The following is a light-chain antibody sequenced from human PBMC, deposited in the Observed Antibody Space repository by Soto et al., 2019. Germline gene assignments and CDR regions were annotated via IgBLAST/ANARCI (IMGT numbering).Light chain of an antibody. Sequence: DIQMTQSPSSLSASVGDRVTITCRASQGISNYLAWYQQKPGKVPKLLIYAASTLQSGVPSRFSGSGSGTDFPLPISSLQPEDVATYYCQKYNSAPRTFGQGPKVEIK. CDR1: QGISNY. J-gene: IGKJ1*01. CDR2: AAS. V-gene: IGKV1-27*01. CDR3: QKYNSAPRT.